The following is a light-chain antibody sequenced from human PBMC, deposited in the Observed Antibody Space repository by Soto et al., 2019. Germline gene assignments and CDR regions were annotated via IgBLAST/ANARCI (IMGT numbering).Light chain of an antibody. CDR3: QHYNSYSEA. V-gene: IGKV1-5*01. J-gene: IGKJ1*01. Sequence: DIQMTQSPSTLSASVGDRVTITCRASQSITNWLAWYQQKPGKADKLLIYDASSLESGVPSRFSGSGSGTELTITISNLQPDDCETYYCQHYNSYSEAFGQGTKVDIK. CDR2: DAS. CDR1: QSITNW.